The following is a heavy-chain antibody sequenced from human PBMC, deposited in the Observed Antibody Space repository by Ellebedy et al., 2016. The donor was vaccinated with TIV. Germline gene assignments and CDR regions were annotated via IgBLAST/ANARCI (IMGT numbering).Heavy chain of an antibody. J-gene: IGHJ5*02. V-gene: IGHV3-23*01. D-gene: IGHD2/OR15-2a*01. CDR3: VRDPRFNCTTPDCSRIWFGP. CDR1: GFTFSNFA. CDR2: ISGSGAST. Sequence: GESLKISXAASGFTFSNFAMSWVRQAPGRGLKWVSSISGSGASTYYADSVKGRFTISRDNSKNTVFLQMESLRVEDTAVYYCVRDPRFNCTTPDCSRIWFGPWGQGILVTVPS.